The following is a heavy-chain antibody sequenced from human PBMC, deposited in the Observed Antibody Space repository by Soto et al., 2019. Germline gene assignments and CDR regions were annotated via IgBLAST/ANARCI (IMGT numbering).Heavy chain of an antibody. CDR1: GGSVSSGSYY. CDR2: IYYSGST. J-gene: IGHJ4*02. Sequence: PSETLSLTCTVSGGSVSSGSYYWSWIRQPPGKGLEWIGYIYYSGSTNYNPSLKSRVTISVDTSKNQFSLKLSSVTAADTAVYYCAVVVNTGLGGFDYWGQGTLVTVSS. D-gene: IGHD3-22*01. CDR3: AVVVNTGLGGFDY. V-gene: IGHV4-61*01.